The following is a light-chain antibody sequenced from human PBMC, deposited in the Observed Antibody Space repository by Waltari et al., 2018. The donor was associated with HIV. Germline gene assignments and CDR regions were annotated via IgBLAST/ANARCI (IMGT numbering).Light chain of an antibody. CDR1: RDMFDSGG. CDR3: TAWDNRLSAWV. CDR2: RNH. J-gene: IGLJ3*02. V-gene: IGLV10-54*02. Sequence: QAGRTLPPSLSLGLGQTATPIFTGNRDMFDSGGAAWLQHYQGHPPNPLSHRNHNRPSGVLLKFSATMSGNIAFLTITGVQPDDEAAYYCTAWDNRLSAWVFGRGTQLTVL.